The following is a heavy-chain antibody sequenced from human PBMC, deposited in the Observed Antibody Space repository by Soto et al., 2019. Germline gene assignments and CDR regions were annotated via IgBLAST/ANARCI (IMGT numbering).Heavy chain of an antibody. CDR2: IDPSDSQT. Sequence: GESLKISCKGSGYSFAGYWITWVRQKPGKGLEWMGRIDPSDSQTYYSPSFRGHVTISVTKSITTVFLRRSSLRASDTAMYYCARQIYDSDTGPNFQYYFDSWGQGTQVTVSS. D-gene: IGHD3-22*01. V-gene: IGHV5-10-1*01. J-gene: IGHJ4*02. CDR3: ARQIYDSDTGPNFQYYFDS. CDR1: GYSFAGYW.